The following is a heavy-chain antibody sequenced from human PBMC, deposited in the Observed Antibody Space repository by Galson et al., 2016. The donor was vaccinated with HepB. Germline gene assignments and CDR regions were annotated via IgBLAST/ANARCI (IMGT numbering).Heavy chain of an antibody. CDR2: VYYTGST. J-gene: IGHJ4*02. CDR1: GGSVSSGVDY. CDR3: AKGFWNGWFGRFDL. D-gene: IGHD1-1*01. V-gene: IGHV4-39*01. Sequence: ETLSLTCTVSGGSVSSGVDYWGRIRQPPGKGLEWIGAVYYTGSTYHNPSLKSRITISVDTSNNQFSLSLRSVTAADTAVYYCAKGFWNGWFGRFDLWGQGTLVPVSS.